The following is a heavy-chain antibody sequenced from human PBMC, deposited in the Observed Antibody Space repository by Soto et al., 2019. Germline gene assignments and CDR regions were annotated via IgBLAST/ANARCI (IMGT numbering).Heavy chain of an antibody. CDR3: ARGRYGDY. D-gene: IGHD1-1*01. J-gene: IGHJ4*02. Sequence: QVHLVQSGAEVKKPGASVKVSCKASGYTFTSYGITWVRQAPGQGLEWMGWISAHNGNTDYAQKLQGRVIVTRDTSTSTAYMEVRSLLYYDTAVYYCARGRYGDYWGQGALVTVSS. CDR1: GYTFTSYG. V-gene: IGHV1-18*01. CDR2: ISAHNGNT.